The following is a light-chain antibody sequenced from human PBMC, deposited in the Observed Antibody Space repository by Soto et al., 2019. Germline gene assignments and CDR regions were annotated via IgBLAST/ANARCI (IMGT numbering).Light chain of an antibody. V-gene: IGKV3-15*01. CDR2: GAS. J-gene: IGKJ1*01. CDR3: QQYNTWLWT. Sequence: EVVMTQSPATLSVSPGERATLSCRASQNVNANLAWYQQKPGQAPRLLIHGASTRATGIPARFSGSGFGTEFILTISSLQSEDFAVYYCQQYNTWLWTFAKGPRWKAN. CDR1: QNVNAN.